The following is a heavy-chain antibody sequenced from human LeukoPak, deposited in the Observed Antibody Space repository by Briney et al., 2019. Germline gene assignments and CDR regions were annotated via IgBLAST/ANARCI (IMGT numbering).Heavy chain of an antibody. J-gene: IGHJ3*02. Sequence: SVKVSCKASVGTFSSYAISWVRQAPGQGLEWMGGIIPIFGTANYAQKFQGRVTITTDESTSTAYMELSSLRSEDTAVYYCASGPYYYDSSGYYGDDAFDIWGQGTMVTVSS. CDR2: IIPIFGTA. D-gene: IGHD3-22*01. CDR3: ASGPYYYDSSGYYGDDAFDI. V-gene: IGHV1-69*05. CDR1: VGTFSSYA.